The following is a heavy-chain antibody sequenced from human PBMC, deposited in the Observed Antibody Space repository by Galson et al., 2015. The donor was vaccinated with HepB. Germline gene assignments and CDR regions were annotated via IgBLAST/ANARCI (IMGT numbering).Heavy chain of an antibody. V-gene: IGHV3-53*01. J-gene: IGHJ4*02. CDR2: IYSGGGT. CDR3: ARGSRSSWLDY. D-gene: IGHD6-13*01. CDR1: GFTVSNNY. Sequence: SLRLSCAVSGFTVSNNYMTWVRQAPGKGLEWVSVIYSGGGTYYADSVKGRFTFSRDNSKNTLYLQMNSLRADDTAVYYCARGSRSSWLDYWGQGTLVTVSS.